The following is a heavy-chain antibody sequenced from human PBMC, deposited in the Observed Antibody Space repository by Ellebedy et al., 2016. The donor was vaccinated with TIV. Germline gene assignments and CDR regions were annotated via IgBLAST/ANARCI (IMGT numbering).Heavy chain of an antibody. CDR2: INPNSGNT. J-gene: IGHJ6*02. D-gene: IGHD3-10*02. CDR3: ARDFEFMIYVNGGEYYHYALDV. CDR1: GGTFSSYV. Sequence: AASVKVSCKASGGTFSSYVINWVRQAPGQGLEWMGWINPNSGNTGYAQKFQGRVTMTRDNSISTAYMELSSLTSEDTAVYYCARDFEFMIYVNGGEYYHYALDVWGQGTTVTVAS. V-gene: IGHV1-8*02.